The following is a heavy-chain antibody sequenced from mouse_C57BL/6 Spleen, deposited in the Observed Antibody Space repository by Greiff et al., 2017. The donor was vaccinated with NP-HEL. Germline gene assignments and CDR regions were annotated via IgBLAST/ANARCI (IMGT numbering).Heavy chain of an antibody. CDR3: ARGGFAY. J-gene: IGHJ3*01. V-gene: IGHV5-17*01. CDR1: GFTFSDYG. Sequence: EVKLMESGGGLVKPGGSLKLSCAASGFTFSDYGMHWVRQAPEKGLEWVAYISSGSSTIYYADTVQGRFTISRDNAKNNLFLQMTSLRSEDTAMYYCARGGFAYWGQGTLVTVSA. CDR2: ISSGSSTI.